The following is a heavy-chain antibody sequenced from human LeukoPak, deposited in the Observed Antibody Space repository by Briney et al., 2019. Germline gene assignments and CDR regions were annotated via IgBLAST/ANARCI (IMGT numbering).Heavy chain of an antibody. CDR2: IIPILGIA. Sequence: GASVKVSCKASGYTFTSYGISWVRQAPGQGLEWMGRIIPILGIANYAQKFQGRVTITADKSTSTAYMELSSLRSEDTAVYYCARGPEVAATPWGQGTLVTVSS. D-gene: IGHD2-15*01. J-gene: IGHJ5*02. V-gene: IGHV1-69*04. CDR1: GYTFTSYG. CDR3: ARGPEVAATP.